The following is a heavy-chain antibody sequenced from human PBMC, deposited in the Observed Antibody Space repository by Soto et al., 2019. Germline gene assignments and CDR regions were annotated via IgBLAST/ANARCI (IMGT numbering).Heavy chain of an antibody. CDR3: AIQDCTNDVCLEAAVTVGGALEY. CDR2: ISSDGTTT. Sequence: EVQLVESGGGLVQTGKALSLSCAASGITFRKYWMHWVRQAPGKGPVWVSYISSDGTTTDYADSVKGRFTISRDNAKNTLYLPMDSLRVEDTAVYYCAIQDCTNDVCLEAAVTVGGALEYWGQGAQVTVSS. V-gene: IGHV3-74*01. D-gene: IGHD2-8*01. CDR1: GITFRKYW. J-gene: IGHJ4*02.